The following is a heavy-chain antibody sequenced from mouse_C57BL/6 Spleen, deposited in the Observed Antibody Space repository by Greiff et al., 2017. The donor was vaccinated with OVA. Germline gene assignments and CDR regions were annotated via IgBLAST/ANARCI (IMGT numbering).Heavy chain of an antibody. CDR1: GYAFSSSW. CDR2: IYPGDGDT. V-gene: IGHV1-82*01. Sequence: VKVVESGPELVKPGASVKISCKASGYAFSSSWMNWVKQRPGKGLEWIGRIYPGDGDTNYNGKFKGKATLTADKSSSTAYMQLSSLTSEDSAVYFCARNRSGYDYFDYWGQGTTLTVSS. J-gene: IGHJ2*01. CDR3: ARNRSGYDYFDY. D-gene: IGHD3-2*02.